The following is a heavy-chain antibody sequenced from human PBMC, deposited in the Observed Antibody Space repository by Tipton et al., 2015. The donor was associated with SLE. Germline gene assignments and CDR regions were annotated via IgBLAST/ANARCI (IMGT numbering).Heavy chain of an antibody. CDR2: IYYSGST. D-gene: IGHD6-13*01. V-gene: IGHV4-59*01. Sequence: TLSLTCTVSGGSISSYYWSWIRQPPGKGLGWIGYIYYSGSTNYNPSLKSRVTISVDTSKNQFSLKLSSVTAADTAVYYCARDSRIAAAGYYYYYYMDVWGKGTTVTVSS. J-gene: IGHJ6*03. CDR3: ARDSRIAAAGYYYYYYMDV. CDR1: GGSISSYY.